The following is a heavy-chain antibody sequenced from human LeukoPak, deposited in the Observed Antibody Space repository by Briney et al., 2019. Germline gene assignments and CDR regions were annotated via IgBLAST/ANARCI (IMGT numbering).Heavy chain of an antibody. J-gene: IGHJ4*02. CDR3: AKDWSTYSNSYYFDS. CDR2: ISGAGGST. Sequence: PGGSLRLSCAASGFTFSSQAMNWVRQAPGKGLEWVSAISGAGGSTYYAASVQGRFTISRDNSKNMLYLQMNSLSAEDTAIYYCAKDWSTYSNSYYFDSWGQGTLVTVSS. V-gene: IGHV3-23*01. CDR1: GFTFSSQA. D-gene: IGHD6-13*01.